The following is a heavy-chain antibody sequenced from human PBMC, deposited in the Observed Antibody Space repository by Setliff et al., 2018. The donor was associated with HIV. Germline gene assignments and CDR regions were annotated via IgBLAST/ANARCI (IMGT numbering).Heavy chain of an antibody. CDR1: GYSISSDYY. V-gene: IGHV4-38-2*01. Sequence: PSETLSLTCPVSGYSISSDYYWGWIRQPPGKGLEWIGSIYHTGSTYYNPSLKSRVTISVDTSKNQFSLKLTSVTAADTAVYYCATPPIAGVRGYPQGWYFDLWGRGTLVTVSS. CDR3: ATPPIAGVRGYPQGWYFDL. CDR2: IYHTGST. J-gene: IGHJ2*01. D-gene: IGHD3-10*01.